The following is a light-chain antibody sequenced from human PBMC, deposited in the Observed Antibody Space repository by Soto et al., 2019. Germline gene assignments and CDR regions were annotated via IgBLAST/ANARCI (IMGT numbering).Light chain of an antibody. Sequence: DIQMTQSPSSLSASVGDRVTITCRASQSISSYLNWYQQKPGKAPKLLIYAASNLQSGVPSRFSGSGSGTDFTLTISSLQPEDFATYYCQQGYSTPCTFGQGTKLEIK. J-gene: IGKJ2*02. CDR1: QSISSY. CDR2: AAS. V-gene: IGKV1-39*01. CDR3: QQGYSTPCT.